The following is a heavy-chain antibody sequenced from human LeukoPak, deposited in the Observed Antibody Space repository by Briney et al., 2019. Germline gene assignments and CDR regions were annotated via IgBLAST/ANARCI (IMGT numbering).Heavy chain of an antibody. CDR1: GFTFSSYW. D-gene: IGHD2-2*01. CDR3: ARAGYCSSTSCYPGPIGY. J-gene: IGHJ4*02. Sequence: GGSLRLSCAASGFTFSSYWMYWVRQAPGKGLVWVSRINSDGSSTSYADSVKGRFTISRDNAKNTLYLQMNGLRAEDTAVYYCARAGYCSSTSCYPGPIGYWGQGTLVTVSS. V-gene: IGHV3-74*01. CDR2: INSDGSST.